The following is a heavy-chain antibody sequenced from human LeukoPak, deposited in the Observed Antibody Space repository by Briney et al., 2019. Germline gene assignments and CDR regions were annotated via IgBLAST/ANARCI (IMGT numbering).Heavy chain of an antibody. CDR1: GFTFNSFG. D-gene: IGHD5-12*01. J-gene: IGHJ4*02. CDR3: AKASGYDLGQQTLTFYY. CDR2: ISYDGSNK. Sequence: PGGSLRLSCATSGFTFNSFGMHWVRQAPGKGLEWVAFISYDGSNKDYADSVKGRFTISRDNSKNILFLQMNSLRAEDTALYYCAKASGYDLGQQTLTFYYWGQGTLVTVSS. V-gene: IGHV3-30*18.